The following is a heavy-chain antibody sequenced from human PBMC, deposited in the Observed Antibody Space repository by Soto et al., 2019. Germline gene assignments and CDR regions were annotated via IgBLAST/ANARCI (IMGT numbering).Heavy chain of an antibody. V-gene: IGHV3-30*18. J-gene: IGHJ6*02. Sequence: GGSLRLSCAASGCSFSSFVMHWVRQAPGKGLEWVAALSFDGIVKHYADSVQGRFTISRDNSKNTVYLQMNSLRPEDTAVYSCAKVGGWELLPGHGMDLSCQGTTITV. D-gene: IGHD1-26*01. CDR1: GCSFSSFV. CDR3: AKVGGWELLPGHGMDL. CDR2: LSFDGIVK.